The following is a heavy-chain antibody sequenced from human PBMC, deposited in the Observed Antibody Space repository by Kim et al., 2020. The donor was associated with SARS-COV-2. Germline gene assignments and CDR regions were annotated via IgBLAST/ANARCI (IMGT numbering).Heavy chain of an antibody. V-gene: IGHV3-48*01. CDR2: I. Sequence: INYADSEKGRLTISRETPKNSLYLQRNSLRAEDTAVYYCARDSGSLAFDIWGQGTMVTVSS. J-gene: IGHJ3*02. CDR3: ARDSGSLAFDI.